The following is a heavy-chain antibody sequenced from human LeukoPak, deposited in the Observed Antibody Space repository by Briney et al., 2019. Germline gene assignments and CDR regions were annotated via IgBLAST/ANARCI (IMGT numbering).Heavy chain of an antibody. CDR1: GGSFSGYY. CDR2: INHSGST. V-gene: IGHV4-34*01. CDR3: ARDATFLARAFDI. D-gene: IGHD2/OR15-2a*01. Sequence: SETLSLTCAVYGGSFSGYYWSWIRQPPGKGLEWIGEINHSGSTNYNPSLKSRVTISVDTSKNQLSLKLSSVTAADTAVYYCARDATFLARAFDIWGQGTLVTVSS. J-gene: IGHJ3*02.